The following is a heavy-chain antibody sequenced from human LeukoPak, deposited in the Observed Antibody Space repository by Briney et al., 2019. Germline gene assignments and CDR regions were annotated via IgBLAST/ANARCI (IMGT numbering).Heavy chain of an antibody. Sequence: GGSLRLSCAASGFTFSGYWMRWVRQAPGKGLEWVSAISGSGGSKYYADSVKGRFTISRDNSKNTLYLQMNSLRAEDTAVYYCAKNMIVGVGDAFDSWGQGTMVTVAS. CDR1: GFTFSGYW. CDR2: ISGSGGSK. J-gene: IGHJ3*02. V-gene: IGHV3-23*01. D-gene: IGHD3-22*01. CDR3: AKNMIVGVGDAFDS.